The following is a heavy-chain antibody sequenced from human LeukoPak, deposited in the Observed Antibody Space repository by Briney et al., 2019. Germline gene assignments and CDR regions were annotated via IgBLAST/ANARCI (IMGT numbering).Heavy chain of an antibody. J-gene: IGHJ4*02. D-gene: IGHD3-10*01. Sequence: GGSLRLSCAASGFTFNIYAMNWVRQAPGRGPEWVSSISASGGEIRYADSVRGRFTISRDNFKNTLYLQMDSLRVEDTATYYCSKGLIPGSIGYFDCWGQGTPVTVSS. CDR2: ISASGGEI. CDR3: SKGLIPGSIGYFDC. CDR1: GFTFNIYA. V-gene: IGHV3-23*01.